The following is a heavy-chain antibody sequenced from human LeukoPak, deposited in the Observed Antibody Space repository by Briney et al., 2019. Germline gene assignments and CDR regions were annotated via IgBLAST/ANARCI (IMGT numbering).Heavy chain of an antibody. CDR1: GFSFDDYG. D-gene: IGHD1-1*01. J-gene: IGHJ4*02. CDR2: ISWNSGNI. Sequence: GGSLRLSCVASGFSFDDYGMFWVRQTPGKGLEWVSGISWNSGNIGYADSVKGRFTVSRDNAKNSLYLQMNSLRVEDTAVYYCASLNNDDYWGQGTLVTVPS. V-gene: IGHV3-9*01. CDR3: ASLNNDDY.